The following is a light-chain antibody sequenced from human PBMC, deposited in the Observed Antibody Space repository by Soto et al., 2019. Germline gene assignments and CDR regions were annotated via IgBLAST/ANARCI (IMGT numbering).Light chain of an antibody. CDR2: GAV. Sequence: EIVMTQSPATLSASPGERVTLSCRVSQSVSGNLAWYQQKPGQAPRLLIYGAVTRATGIPARFSGRGSGTEFTLTITSLQSEDFAVYYCQQYNNWPRTFGQGTKVDSK. V-gene: IGKV3D-15*01. CDR3: QQYNNWPRT. J-gene: IGKJ1*01. CDR1: QSVSGN.